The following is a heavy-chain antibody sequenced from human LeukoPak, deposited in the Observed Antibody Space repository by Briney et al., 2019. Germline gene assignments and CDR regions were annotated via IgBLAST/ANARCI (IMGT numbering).Heavy chain of an antibody. CDR3: ARGQRDYGFWSGANYFYYYMDV. CDR2: IKQDDGEK. V-gene: IGHV3-7*01. CDR1: GVSFRGDC. D-gene: IGHD3-3*01. J-gene: IGHJ6*03. Sequence: GGRLCLSCAVSGVSFRGDCMSWVRQAPGKGLEWVAKIKQDDGEKYSVGPAKGRFTIYRANARNTLYLQINSLRAEDTAVYYCARGQRDYGFWSGANYFYYYMDVWGKGTTVTVSS.